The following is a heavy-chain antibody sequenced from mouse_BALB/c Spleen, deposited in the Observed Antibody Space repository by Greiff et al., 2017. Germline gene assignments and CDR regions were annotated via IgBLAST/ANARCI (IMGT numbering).Heavy chain of an antibody. Sequence: QVQLQQSAAELARPGASVKMSCKASGYTFTSYTMHWVKQRPGQGLEWIGYINPSSGYTEYNQKFKDKTTLTADKSSSTAYMQLSSLTSEDSAVYYCASNGIFYRYDPYYAMDYWGQGTSVTVSS. CDR3: ASNGIFYRYDPYYAMDY. V-gene: IGHV1-4*02. D-gene: IGHD2-14*01. J-gene: IGHJ4*01. CDR2: INPSSGYT. CDR1: GYTFTSYT.